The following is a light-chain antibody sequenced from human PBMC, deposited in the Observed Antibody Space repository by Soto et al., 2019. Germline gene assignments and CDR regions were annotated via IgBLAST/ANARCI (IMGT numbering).Light chain of an antibody. CDR3: QSYDSGNHWV. CDR2: EDD. V-gene: IGLV6-57*04. CDR1: SGSVAWNS. J-gene: IGLJ3*02. Sequence: NFMLTQPHSVSESPGKTVTISCTRSSGSVAWNSVQWYQQRPGSVPTTVIFEDDQRPSGVPDRFSGSIDTSSNSASPTISGLKTEDEADYYCQSYDSGNHWVFGGGTKVTVL.